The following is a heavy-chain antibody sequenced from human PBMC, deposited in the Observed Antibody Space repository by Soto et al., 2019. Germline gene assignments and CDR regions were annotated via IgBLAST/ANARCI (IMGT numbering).Heavy chain of an antibody. CDR1: GFTFSSYG. V-gene: IGHV3-30*18. J-gene: IGHJ6*02. CDR2: ISYDGSNK. D-gene: IGHD1-1*01. Sequence: LRLSCAASGFTFSSYGMHWVRQAPGKGLEWVAVISYDGSNKYYADSVKGRFTISRDNSKSTLYLQMNSLRAEDTAVYYCAKGPPWYSPYYYYGMDVWGQGTTVTVSS. CDR3: AKGPPWYSPYYYYGMDV.